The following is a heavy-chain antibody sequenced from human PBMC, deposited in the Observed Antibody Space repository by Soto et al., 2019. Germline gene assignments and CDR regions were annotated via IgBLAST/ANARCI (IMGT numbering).Heavy chain of an antibody. Sequence: ASVKXSYKASGYTFTSYAMHWVRQAPGQRLEWMGWINAGNGNTKYSQKFQGRVTITRDTSASTAYMELSSLRSEDTAVYYCARDRIVVVPAGLYYMDVWGKGTTVTVSS. J-gene: IGHJ6*03. V-gene: IGHV1-3*01. CDR2: INAGNGNT. D-gene: IGHD2-2*01. CDR1: GYTFTSYA. CDR3: ARDRIVVVPAGLYYMDV.